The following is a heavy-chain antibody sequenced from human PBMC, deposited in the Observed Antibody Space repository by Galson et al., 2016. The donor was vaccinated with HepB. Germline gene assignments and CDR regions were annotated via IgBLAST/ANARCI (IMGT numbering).Heavy chain of an antibody. CDR2: IFPIFGTA. Sequence: SVKVSCKASGGTLSSYGISWVRQAPGQGLEWMGGIFPIFGTANYAQNFQDRVTITADESTTTAFMELGSLRCEDTAVYYCARMRESSDWDKPTYYFDYWGQGTLDTVSS. V-gene: IGHV1-69*13. CDR1: GGTLSSYG. D-gene: IGHD6-19*01. J-gene: IGHJ4*02. CDR3: ARMRESSDWDKPTYYFDY.